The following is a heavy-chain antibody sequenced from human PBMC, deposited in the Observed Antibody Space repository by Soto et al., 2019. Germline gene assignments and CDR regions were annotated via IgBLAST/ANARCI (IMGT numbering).Heavy chain of an antibody. Sequence: QVQLVQSGAEVKKPGASVKVSCKASGYTFTSYGISWVRQAPGQGLEWMGWISAYNGNTNYAQTLQGRGTMTTDTSTSTAYMELRSLRSDDTAVYYCARANVVVVAAAHRADYYGMDVWGQGTTVTVSS. CDR3: ARANVVVVAAAHRADYYGMDV. J-gene: IGHJ6*02. CDR2: ISAYNGNT. V-gene: IGHV1-18*01. CDR1: GYTFTSYG. D-gene: IGHD2-15*01.